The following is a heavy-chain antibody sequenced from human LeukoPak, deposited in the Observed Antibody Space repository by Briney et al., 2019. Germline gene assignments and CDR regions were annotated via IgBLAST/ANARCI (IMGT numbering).Heavy chain of an antibody. CDR1: GGSISSSSYY. CDR3: AGGEEYSSSSAGDY. V-gene: IGHV4-39*07. Sequence: SETLSLTCTVSGGSISSSSYYWGWIRQPPGKGLEWIGSIYYSGSTYYNPSLKSRVTISVDTSKNQFSLKLSSVTAADTAVYYCAGGEEYSSSSAGDYWGQGTLVTVSS. J-gene: IGHJ4*02. D-gene: IGHD6-6*01. CDR2: IYYSGST.